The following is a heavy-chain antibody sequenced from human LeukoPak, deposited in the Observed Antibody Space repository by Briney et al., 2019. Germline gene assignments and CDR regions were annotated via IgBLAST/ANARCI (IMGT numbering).Heavy chain of an antibody. J-gene: IGHJ4*02. CDR1: GYAFTGTGSY. CDR2: IHPISAAT. V-gene: IGHV1-2*02. D-gene: IGHD3-10*01. CDR3: ARDGPAQMVDFDY. Sequence: DSVKVSCKTSGYAFTGTGSYRYWLRQAPGQGLECMGWIHPISAATSYAQRFQGRVAMTRDTSISTAYMELSRLRPDDTAVYYCARDGPAQMVDFDYWGQGSQVTVSS.